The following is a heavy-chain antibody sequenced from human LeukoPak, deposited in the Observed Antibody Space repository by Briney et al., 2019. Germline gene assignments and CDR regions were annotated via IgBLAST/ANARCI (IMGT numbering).Heavy chain of an antibody. CDR1: DYTFITYG. V-gene: IGHV1-18*01. CDR3: ARDRSEHYDRSAYSWNDAFDL. Sequence: ASVKVSCKASDYTFITYGLSWVRQAPGQGLEWMGWINTYKGNTNYAQKLQGRVTMTTDTSTNTAYMELRSLRSDDTAVYYCARDRSEHYDRSAYSWNDAFDLWGQGTMVTVSS. J-gene: IGHJ3*01. CDR2: INTYKGNT. D-gene: IGHD3-22*01.